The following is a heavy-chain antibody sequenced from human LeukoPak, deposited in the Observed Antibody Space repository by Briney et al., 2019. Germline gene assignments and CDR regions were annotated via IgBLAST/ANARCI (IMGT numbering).Heavy chain of an antibody. D-gene: IGHD1-26*01. V-gene: IGHV3-9*01. CDR1: GFTFKDYG. J-gene: IGHJ6*02. CDR2: INWNGGGT. CDR3: AKHMRATNTYSFFGLDV. Sequence: GRSLRLSCAATGFTFKDYGMHWVRQPPGKGLEWVSSINWNGGGTDYADSVKGRFTISRDNAKNSLYLQLSSLRPEDTALYYCAKHMRATNTYSFFGLDVWARGPRSPSP.